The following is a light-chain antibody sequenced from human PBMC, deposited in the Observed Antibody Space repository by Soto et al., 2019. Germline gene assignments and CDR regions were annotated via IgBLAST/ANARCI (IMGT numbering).Light chain of an antibody. Sequence: QAVLTQPASVSGSPGLSITISFTATSSDVAGYNYVSWYQQHPGQVPQLTIYEVTKRPSGVSSRFSGSKSGNTSSLTISGLQAEDEADYYWSSYTNIDTGVFGGGTKVTVL. J-gene: IGLJ3*02. CDR2: EVT. CDR3: SSYTNIDTGV. V-gene: IGLV2-14*01. CDR1: SSDVAGYNY.